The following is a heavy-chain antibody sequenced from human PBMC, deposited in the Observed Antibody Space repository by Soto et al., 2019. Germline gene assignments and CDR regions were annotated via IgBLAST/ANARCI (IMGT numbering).Heavy chain of an antibody. CDR1: GGTINSSC. CDR2: IYYSGST. D-gene: IGHD3-16*02. CDR3: AIFGGLGQLSLDHDAFDI. J-gene: IGHJ3*02. V-gene: IGHV4-59*07. Sequence: PWGALSLTRAVSGGTINSSCLRWIRQTPGKGLEWIGYIYYSGSTNYNPSLKSRVTISVDTSKNQFSLKLSSVTAADTAVYYCAIFGGLGQLSLDHDAFDIWGQGTMVTVSS.